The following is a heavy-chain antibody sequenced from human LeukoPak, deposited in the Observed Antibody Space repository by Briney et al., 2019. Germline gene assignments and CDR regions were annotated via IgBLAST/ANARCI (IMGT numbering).Heavy chain of an antibody. D-gene: IGHD5-18*01. CDR2: IYHSGST. CDR3: ARIYSYGSDY. CDR1: GYSISSGYY. Sequence: SETLSLTCTVSGYSISSGYYWGWIRQPPGKGLEWIGSIYHSGSTYYNPSLKSRVTISVDTSKNQSSLKLSSVTAADTAVYYCARIYSYGSDYWGQGTLVTVSS. J-gene: IGHJ4*02. V-gene: IGHV4-38-2*02.